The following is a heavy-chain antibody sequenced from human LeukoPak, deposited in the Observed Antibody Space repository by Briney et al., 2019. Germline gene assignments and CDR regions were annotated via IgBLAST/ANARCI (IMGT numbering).Heavy chain of an antibody. CDR3: ARAPYPFGSLSGGWFDP. V-gene: IGHV4-39*01. CDR2: IYYSGST. Sequence: SETLSLTCTVSGGSISSSSYYWGWIRQPPGKGLEWIGSIYYSGSTYYNPSLKSRVTISVDTSKNQFSLKLSSVTAADTAVYYCARAPYPFGSLSGGWFDPWGQGTLVTVSS. D-gene: IGHD3-16*01. CDR1: GGSISSSSYY. J-gene: IGHJ5*02.